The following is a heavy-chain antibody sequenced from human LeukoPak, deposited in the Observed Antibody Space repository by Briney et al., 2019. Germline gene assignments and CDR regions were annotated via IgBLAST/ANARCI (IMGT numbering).Heavy chain of an antibody. J-gene: IGHJ1*01. CDR3: AKDSLYCSGGSCYPEYFQH. V-gene: IGHV3-33*06. Sequence: PGWSLRLSCAASGFTFSSYGMHWVRQAPGKGLEWVAVIWYDGSNKYYADSVKGRFTISRDNSKNTLYLQMNSLRAEDTAVYYCAKDSLYCSGGSCYPEYFQHWGQGTLVTVSS. CDR1: GFTFSSYG. CDR2: IWYDGSNK. D-gene: IGHD2-15*01.